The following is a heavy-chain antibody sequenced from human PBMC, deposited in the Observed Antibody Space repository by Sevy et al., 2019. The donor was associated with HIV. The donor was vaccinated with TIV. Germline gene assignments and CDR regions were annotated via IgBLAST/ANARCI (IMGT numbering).Heavy chain of an antibody. D-gene: IGHD2-2*01. Sequence: GGSLRLSCAASGFTFNNYAMSWVRQAPGKGLEWVSAISSSGGRTYYADSVKGRFTISRDNSKNTLYLQMNSLRAEDTAIYYCAKDEKYQLPRGTFDYWGQGTLVTVSS. CDR3: AKDEKYQLPRGTFDY. CDR1: GFTFNNYA. J-gene: IGHJ4*02. V-gene: IGHV3-23*01. CDR2: ISSSGGRT.